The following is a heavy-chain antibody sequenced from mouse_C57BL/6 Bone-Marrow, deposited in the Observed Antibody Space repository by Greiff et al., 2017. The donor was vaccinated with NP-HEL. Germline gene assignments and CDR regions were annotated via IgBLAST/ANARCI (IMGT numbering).Heavy chain of an antibody. V-gene: IGHV1-72*01. Sequence: QVQLQQPGAELVKPGASVKLSCKASGYTFTSYWMHWVKQRPGRGLAWIGRIDPHSGGTKYNEKFKSKATLTVDKPSSTAYMQLSSLTSEDSAVYYCARSGGSSGYPFAYWGQGTLVTVSA. CDR1: GYTFTSYW. CDR2: IDPHSGGT. CDR3: ARSGGSSGYPFAY. D-gene: IGHD3-2*02. J-gene: IGHJ3*01.